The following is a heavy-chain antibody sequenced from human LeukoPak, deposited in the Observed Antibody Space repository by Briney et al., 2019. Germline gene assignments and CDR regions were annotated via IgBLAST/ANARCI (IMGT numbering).Heavy chain of an antibody. CDR3: VHCGGDCYPCCGMDV. D-gene: IGHD2-21*02. Sequence: GGSLRLSCAASGFTFSTYAMSWVRQAPGKGLEWVSVISGGGGSTYYVDSVKGRFTISRDNSKNTLYLQMNSLRAEDTAVYYCVHCGGDCYPCCGMDVWGQGITVTVSS. CDR1: GFTFSTYA. V-gene: IGHV3-23*01. CDR2: ISGGGGST. J-gene: IGHJ6*02.